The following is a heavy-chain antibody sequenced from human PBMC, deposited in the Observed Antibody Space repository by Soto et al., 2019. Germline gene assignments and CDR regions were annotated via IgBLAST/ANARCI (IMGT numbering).Heavy chain of an antibody. J-gene: IGHJ6*02. CDR2: ISSSSSTI. D-gene: IGHD3-9*01. Sequence: PGGSLRLSCAASGFTFSSYSMNWVRQAPGKGLEWVSYISSSSSTIYYADSVKGRFTISRDNAKNSLYLQMNSLRAEDTAVYYCARDPKLRYFDWSTPGPYYGMDVWGQGTTVTVSS. CDR1: GFTFSSYS. V-gene: IGHV3-48*01. CDR3: ARDPKLRYFDWSTPGPYYGMDV.